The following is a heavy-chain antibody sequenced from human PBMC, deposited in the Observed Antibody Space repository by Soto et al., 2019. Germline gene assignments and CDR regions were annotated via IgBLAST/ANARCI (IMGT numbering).Heavy chain of an antibody. CDR1: GFTFSDHY. J-gene: IGHJ4*02. CDR2: VSTSSSYT. Sequence: PGGCLRLSCVAAGFTFSDHYMTWIRQAPGKGLEWLSYVSTSSSYTNYADSVKGRFTISRDNAMNSLYLQMNSLRAEDTAVYYCARLRLTGYFDYWGQGTLVTVSS. V-gene: IGHV3-11*03. CDR3: ARLRLTGYFDY.